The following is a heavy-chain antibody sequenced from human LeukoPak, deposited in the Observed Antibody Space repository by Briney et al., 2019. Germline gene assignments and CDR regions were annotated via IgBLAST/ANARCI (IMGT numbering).Heavy chain of an antibody. D-gene: IGHD3-9*01. CDR3: ARGRDILTGYYPSYMDV. CDR1: GGSISSYY. Sequence: SVTLSLTCTVSGGSISSYYWSWIRQPPGKGLEWIGYIYYSGSTNYNPSLKSRVTISVDTSKNQFSLKLSSVTAADTAVYYCARGRDILTGYYPSYMDVWGKGTTVTVSS. V-gene: IGHV4-59*01. J-gene: IGHJ6*03. CDR2: IYYSGST.